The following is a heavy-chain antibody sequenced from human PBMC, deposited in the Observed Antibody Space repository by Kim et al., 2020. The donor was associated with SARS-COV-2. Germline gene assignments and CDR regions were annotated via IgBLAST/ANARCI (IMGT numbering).Heavy chain of an antibody. CDR1: GFTFSSYA. CDR3: AKDSEIVVYALFDY. CDR2: ISGSGGST. Sequence: GGSLRLSCAASGFTFSSYAMSWVRQAPGKGLEWASAISGSGGSTYYADSVKGRFTISRDNSKNTLYLQMNSLRAEDTAVYYCAKDSEIVVYALFDYWGQGTLVTVSS. J-gene: IGHJ4*02. V-gene: IGHV3-23*01. D-gene: IGHD2-8*02.